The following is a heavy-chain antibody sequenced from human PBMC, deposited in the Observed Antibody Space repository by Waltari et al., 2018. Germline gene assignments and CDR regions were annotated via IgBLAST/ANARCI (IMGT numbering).Heavy chain of an antibody. CDR3: AKVGGRGGALYYFDY. D-gene: IGHD3-16*01. CDR1: GFTFSSYA. Sequence: EVQLLESGGGLVQPGGSLRLSCAASGFTFSSYAMSWVRQAPGKGLEWVSAISGSGGSTYYADSVKGRFTISRDNSKNTLYLKMNSLRAEDTAVYYCAKVGGRGGALYYFDYWGQGTLVTVSS. V-gene: IGHV3-23*01. CDR2: ISGSGGST. J-gene: IGHJ4*02.